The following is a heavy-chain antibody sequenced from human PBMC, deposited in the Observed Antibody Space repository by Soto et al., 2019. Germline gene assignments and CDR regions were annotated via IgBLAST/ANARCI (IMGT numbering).Heavy chain of an antibody. CDR3: ARGNPFNYAGFDV. CDR1: GYTFSDFD. D-gene: IGHD3-16*01. Sequence: GASVKVSCKASGYTFSDFDINWLRQAVGQGPEWMGWMNAKSGDTFSAQRLQGKFNMTWDTSLSTAYMEVGSLTSDDAAIYYCARGNPFNYAGFDVWGQGTTVTVSS. J-gene: IGHJ6*02. V-gene: IGHV1-8*01. CDR2: MNAKSGDT.